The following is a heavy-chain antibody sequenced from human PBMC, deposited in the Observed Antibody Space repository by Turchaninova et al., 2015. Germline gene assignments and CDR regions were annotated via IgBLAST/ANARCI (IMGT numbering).Heavy chain of an antibody. J-gene: IGHJ6*02. V-gene: IGHV4-4*02. CDR3: ARYYGSSWYSYYYYYGMDV. D-gene: IGHD6-13*01. CDR1: CASISSSNW. Sequence: QVQLQESGPGLVKPSGTLSHTCAVPCASISSSNWWNGGRQPPGKGLEWIGEIYHSGSTNYNPSLKSRVTISVDKSKNQFSLKLSSVTAADTAVYYCARYYGSSWYSYYYYYGMDVWGQGTTVTVSS. CDR2: IYHSGST.